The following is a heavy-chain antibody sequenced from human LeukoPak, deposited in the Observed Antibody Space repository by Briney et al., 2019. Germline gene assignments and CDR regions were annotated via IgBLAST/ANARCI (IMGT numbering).Heavy chain of an antibody. CDR2: ISYDGSNK. V-gene: IGHV3-30*04. J-gene: IGHJ4*02. Sequence: GGSLRLSCAASGFTFSSYAMHWVRQAPGKGLEWVAVISYDGSNKYYADSVKGRFTISRDSSKNTLYLQMNSLRAEDTAVYYCAREGVYSSGWSAYYYDSSGYGHLDYWGQGTLVTVSS. CDR1: GFTFSSYA. D-gene: IGHD3-22*01. CDR3: AREGVYSSGWSAYYYDSSGYGHLDY.